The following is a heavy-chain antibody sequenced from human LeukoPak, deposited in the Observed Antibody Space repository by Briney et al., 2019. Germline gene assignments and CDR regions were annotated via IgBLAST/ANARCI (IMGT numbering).Heavy chain of an antibody. D-gene: IGHD6-19*01. V-gene: IGHV3-30*18. J-gene: IGHJ4*02. Sequence: PGRSLRLSCAASGFTFSSYGMLWVRQAPGKGLEWVAVISYDGSNKYYADSVKGRFTISRDNSKNTLYLQMNSLRAEDTAVYYCAKDAGYSSGWLSFDYWGQGTLVTVSS. CDR2: ISYDGSNK. CDR3: AKDAGYSSGWLSFDY. CDR1: GFTFSSYG.